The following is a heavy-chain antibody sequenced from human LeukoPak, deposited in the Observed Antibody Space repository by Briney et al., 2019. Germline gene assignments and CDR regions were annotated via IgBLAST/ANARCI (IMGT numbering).Heavy chain of an antibody. CDR1: GFTFDDFG. D-gene: IGHD1-1*01. V-gene: IGHV3-20*04. Sequence: GSLRLSCAASGFTFDDFGMNWVRQVPGKGLEWVSTINWNGGSTGYADSVKGRFTISRDNSKNTLYLQMNSLRAEDTALYYCAKDVQSWPTYFDYWGQGTLVTVSS. J-gene: IGHJ4*02. CDR2: INWNGGST. CDR3: AKDVQSWPTYFDY.